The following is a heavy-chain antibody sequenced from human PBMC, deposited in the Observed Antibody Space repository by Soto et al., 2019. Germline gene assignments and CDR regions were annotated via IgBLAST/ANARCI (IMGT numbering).Heavy chain of an antibody. Sequence: QVQLVESGGGVVQPGRSLRLSCAASGFTFSSYAMHWVRQAPGKGLEWVAVISYDGSNKNYADSVKGRFTISRDNSKNTLYLQMTSLRADDTAVYYCAEGIRFDPWGQGPLVTVSS. CDR2: ISYDGSNK. CDR1: GFTFSSYA. J-gene: IGHJ5*02. CDR3: AEGIRFDP. V-gene: IGHV3-30-3*01. D-gene: IGHD3-10*01.